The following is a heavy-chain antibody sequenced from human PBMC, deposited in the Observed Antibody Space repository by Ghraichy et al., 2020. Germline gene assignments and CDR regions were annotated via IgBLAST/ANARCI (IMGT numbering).Heavy chain of an antibody. CDR1: GSTFSIYS. V-gene: IGHV3-48*02. Sequence: GGSLRLSCAASGSTFSIYSMNWVRQAPGKGLEWVSYINSRSDTLQYADSVKGRFTISRDNADNSLYLQMHSLTDEDTAVYYCARRGGFDAFDIWGQGTMVTVSS. CDR3: ARRGGFDAFDI. J-gene: IGHJ3*02. D-gene: IGHD3-10*01. CDR2: INSRSDTL.